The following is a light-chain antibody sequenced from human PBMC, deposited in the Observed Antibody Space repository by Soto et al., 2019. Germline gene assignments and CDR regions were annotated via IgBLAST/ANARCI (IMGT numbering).Light chain of an antibody. Sequence: QSVLTQPPSVSAAPGQKVSISCSGSSSNVGKNFVSWYQHVPGKAPKLLIYDNQKRPSGIPDRFSASKSGTLATLDITGLQTGDEADYYCGSWDSSLSAYVFGTGTKVTVL. CDR2: DNQ. CDR1: SSNVGKNF. CDR3: GSWDSSLSAYV. J-gene: IGLJ1*01. V-gene: IGLV1-51*01.